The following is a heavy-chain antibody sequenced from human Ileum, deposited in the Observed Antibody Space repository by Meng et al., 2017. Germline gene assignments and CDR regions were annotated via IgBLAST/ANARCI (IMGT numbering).Heavy chain of an antibody. V-gene: IGHV3-23*01. CDR3: AKGSGFGYGPGHY. D-gene: IGHD3-10*01. CDR2: ISGTGGST. CDR1: GFTFSSYG. J-gene: IGHJ4*02. Sequence: GESLKISCAASGFTFSSYGISWVRQAPGKGLEWVSGISGTGGSTYYADSVKGRFTISRDNSKNTSYLQMNSLRDDDTAVYYCAKGSGFGYGPGHYWGQGTLVTVSS.